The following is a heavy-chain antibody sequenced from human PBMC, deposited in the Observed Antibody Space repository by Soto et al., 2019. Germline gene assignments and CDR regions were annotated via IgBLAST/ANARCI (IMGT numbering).Heavy chain of an antibody. D-gene: IGHD3-3*01. V-gene: IGHV2-5*02. CDR3: AHRHYAFWSAFLN. Sequence: QITLKESGPPLVKPTQTLTLTCSFSGFSLSTTGVGVGWFRQPPGEALEWLAVIYWDDDKRYSPPLKNRLTITKDTSKNQVVLAMTNMDPVDTATYYCAHRHYAFWSAFLNWGQGALVTVSS. CDR1: GFSLSTTGVG. CDR2: IYWDDDK. J-gene: IGHJ4*02.